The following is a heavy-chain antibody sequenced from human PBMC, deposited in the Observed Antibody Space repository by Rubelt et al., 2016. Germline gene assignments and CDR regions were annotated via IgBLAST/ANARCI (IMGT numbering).Heavy chain of an antibody. Sequence: QVQLQQWGAGLLKPSETLSLTCAVYGGSFSGYYWSWIRQPPGKGLEWIGYIYYSGSTNYNPSLKSRVPFSVDTSKNQFSLKLSSVTAADTAVYDCARDSWDTAMVTTHLGWFDSWGQGTLVTVSS. CDR1: GGSFSGYY. V-gene: IGHV4-34*11. D-gene: IGHD5-18*01. J-gene: IGHJ5*01. CDR2: IYYSGST. CDR3: ARDSWDTAMVTTHLGWFDS.